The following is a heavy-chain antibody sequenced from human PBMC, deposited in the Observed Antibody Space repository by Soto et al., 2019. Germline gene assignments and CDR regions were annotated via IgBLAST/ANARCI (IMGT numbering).Heavy chain of an antibody. CDR2: ISYDGSNK. CDR1: GFTFSSYA. Sequence: QVQLVESGGGVVQPGRSLRLSCAASGFTFSSYAMHWVRQAPGKGLEWVAVISYDGSNKYYADSVKGRFTISRDNSKNTLYLQMNSLRAEDTAVYYWARPYYYDSSGYYHDAFDIWGQGTMVTVSS. J-gene: IGHJ3*02. D-gene: IGHD3-22*01. V-gene: IGHV3-30-3*01. CDR3: ARPYYYDSSGYYHDAFDI.